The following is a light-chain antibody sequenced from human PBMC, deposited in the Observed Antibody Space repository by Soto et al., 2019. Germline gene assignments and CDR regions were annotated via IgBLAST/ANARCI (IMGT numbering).Light chain of an antibody. J-gene: IGKJ1*01. V-gene: IGKV1-5*01. CDR3: QQYHSYSWT. CDR1: QSISNW. Sequence: DIQMTQSPSTLSASVGDRVTITCRASQSISNWLAWYQQIPGKAPKLLIYDGSNLESGVPSRFSGSGSGTEFTLTISSLQPDDFATYYCQQYHSYSWTFGQGTKVEIK. CDR2: DGS.